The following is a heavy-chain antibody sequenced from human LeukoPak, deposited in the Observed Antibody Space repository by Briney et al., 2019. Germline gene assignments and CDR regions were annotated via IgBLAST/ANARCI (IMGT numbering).Heavy chain of an antibody. V-gene: IGHV3-23*01. CDR2: ISGSGGST. CDR3: ARDLNGSSWYDRYYFDY. J-gene: IGHJ4*02. D-gene: IGHD6-13*01. Sequence: GGSLRLSCAASGFTFSSYNMNWVRQAPGKGLEWVSAISGSGGSTYYADSVKGRFTISRDNAKNSLYLQMNSLRAEDTALYYCARDLNGSSWYDRYYFDYWGQGTLVTVSS. CDR1: GFTFSSYN.